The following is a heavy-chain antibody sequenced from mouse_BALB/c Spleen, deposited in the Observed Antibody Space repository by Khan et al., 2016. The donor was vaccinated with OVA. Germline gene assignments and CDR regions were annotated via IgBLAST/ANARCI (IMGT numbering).Heavy chain of an antibody. Sequence: HVQLKQSGAELVRPGASVKLSCKTSGYIFTSYWIHWVKQRSGQGLAWIARIYPGTVSTYYNEKFKGKATLTADKSSSPAYMQLSSLKSEDSAVYCCARSDYNSTYAMDYWGQGTSVTVAS. CDR2: IYPGTVST. D-gene: IGHD2-5*01. CDR3: ARSDYNSTYAMDY. CDR1: GYIFTSYW. V-gene: IGHV1S132*01. J-gene: IGHJ4*01.